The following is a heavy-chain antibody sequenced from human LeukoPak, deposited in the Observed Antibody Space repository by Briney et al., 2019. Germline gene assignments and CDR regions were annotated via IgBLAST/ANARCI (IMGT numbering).Heavy chain of an antibody. J-gene: IGHJ4*02. CDR3: ARDMTRKNAIDY. CDR2: IIPIFGTA. CDR1: GGTFSSYA. Sequence: GASVKGSCKASGGTFSSYAISWVRQAPGQGLEWMGRIIPIFGTANYAQKFQGRVTITTDESTSTAYMELSSLRSEDTAVYYCARDMTRKNAIDYWGQGTLVTVSS. D-gene: IGHD4-11*01. V-gene: IGHV1-69*05.